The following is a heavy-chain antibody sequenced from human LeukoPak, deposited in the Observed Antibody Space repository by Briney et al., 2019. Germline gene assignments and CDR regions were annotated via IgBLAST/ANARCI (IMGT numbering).Heavy chain of an antibody. Sequence: PGGSLRLSCAASGFTFSSYSMNWVRQAPGKGLEWVSSISSSSSYIYYADSVKGRFTISRDNAKNSLYLQMNSLRAEDTAVYYCASYGSGSQYPVYRLDYWGQGTLVTVSS. CDR1: GFTFSSYS. CDR3: ASYGSGSQYPVYRLDY. D-gene: IGHD3-10*01. V-gene: IGHV3-21*01. J-gene: IGHJ4*02. CDR2: ISSSSSYI.